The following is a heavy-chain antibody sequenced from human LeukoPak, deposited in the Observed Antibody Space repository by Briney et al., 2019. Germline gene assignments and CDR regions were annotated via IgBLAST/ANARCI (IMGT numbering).Heavy chain of an antibody. V-gene: IGHV4-38-2*01. D-gene: IGHD6-19*01. J-gene: IGHJ4*02. CDR3: ASLGADSSGWAIDY. CDR2: IYHSGST. CDR1: GYSISSGYY. Sequence: PSETLSLTCAVSGYSISSGYYWGWIRQPPGKGLEWIGSIYHSGSTYYNPSLKSRVTISVDTSKNQFSLKLSSMTAADTAVYYCASLGADSSGWAIDYWGQGTLVTVSS.